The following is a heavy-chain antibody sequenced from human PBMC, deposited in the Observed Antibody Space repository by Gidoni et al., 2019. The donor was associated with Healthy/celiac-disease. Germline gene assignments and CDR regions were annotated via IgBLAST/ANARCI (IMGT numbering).Heavy chain of an antibody. CDR2: IDPSDSYT. D-gene: IGHD4-4*01. Sequence: EVQLVQSGAEVKKPGESLRISCKGSGYSFTSYWISWVRQMPGKGLEWMGRIDPSDSYTNYSPSFQGHVTISADKSISTAYLQWSSLKASDTAMYYCARHDYDYSNRGYYYYGMDVWGQGTTVTVSS. CDR3: ARHDYDYSNRGYYYYGMDV. J-gene: IGHJ6*02. CDR1: GYSFTSYW. V-gene: IGHV5-10-1*03.